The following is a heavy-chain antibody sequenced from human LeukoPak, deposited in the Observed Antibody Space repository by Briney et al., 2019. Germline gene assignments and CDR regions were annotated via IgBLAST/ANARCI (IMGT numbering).Heavy chain of an antibody. D-gene: IGHD6-19*01. V-gene: IGHV3-30*02. CDR3: VTRGWADYYYYMDV. CDR1: GFTFSSYG. Sequence: GGSLRLSCAASGFTFSSYGMHWVRQAPGKGLEWVAFIRYDGSNKYYADSVKGRFTISRDNSKNTLYLQMNSLRAEGTAVYYCVTRGWADYYYYMDVWGKGTTVTVSS. J-gene: IGHJ6*03. CDR2: IRYDGSNK.